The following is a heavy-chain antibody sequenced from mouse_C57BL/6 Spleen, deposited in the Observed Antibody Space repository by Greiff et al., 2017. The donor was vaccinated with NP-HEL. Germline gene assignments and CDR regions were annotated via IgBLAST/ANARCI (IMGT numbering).Heavy chain of an antibody. V-gene: IGHV1-50*01. D-gene: IGHD1-1*01. Sequence: VQLQQPGAELVKPGASVKLSCKASGYTFTSYWMQWVKQRPGQGLEWIGEIDPSDSYTNYNQKFKGKATLTVDTSSSTAYMQLSSLTSEDSAVYYCARGETTVVATKGVYYWGQGTTLTVSS. J-gene: IGHJ2*01. CDR2: IDPSDSYT. CDR3: ARGETTVVATKGVYY. CDR1: GYTFTSYW.